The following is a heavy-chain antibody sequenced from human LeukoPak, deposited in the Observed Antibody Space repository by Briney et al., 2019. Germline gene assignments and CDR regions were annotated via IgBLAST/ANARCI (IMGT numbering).Heavy chain of an antibody. CDR1: GGSFSGYY. Sequence: SETLSLTCAVYGGSFSGYYWSWIRQPPGKGLEWIGEINHSGSTNYNPSLKSRVTISVDTSKNQFSLKLSSVTAADTAVCYCARRGAAIGIRWGQGTLVTVSS. CDR3: ARRGAAIGIR. J-gene: IGHJ4*02. V-gene: IGHV4-34*01. CDR2: INHSGST. D-gene: IGHD5-18*01.